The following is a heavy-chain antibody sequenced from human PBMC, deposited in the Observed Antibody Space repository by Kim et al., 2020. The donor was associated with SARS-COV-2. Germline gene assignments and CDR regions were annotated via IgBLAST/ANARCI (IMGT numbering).Heavy chain of an antibody. J-gene: IGHJ4*01. CDR3: ARDPPNRQWLVPDDFDY. Sequence: ASVKVSCKASGYTFTSYAMNWVRQPPGQGLEWMGWINTNTGNPTYAQGFTGRFVFSLDTSVSTAYLQISSLKAEDTAVYYCARDPPNRQWLVPDDFDYWGHGTLVTVSS. V-gene: IGHV7-4-1*02. CDR2: INTNTGNP. D-gene: IGHD6-19*01. CDR1: GYTFTSYA.